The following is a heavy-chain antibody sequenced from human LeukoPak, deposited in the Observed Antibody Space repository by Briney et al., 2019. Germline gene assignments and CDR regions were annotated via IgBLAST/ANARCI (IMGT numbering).Heavy chain of an antibody. D-gene: IGHD2-15*01. CDR1: GFTFSSYS. V-gene: IGHV3-21*06. CDR3: ARDPGFCSGGSCYPDY. J-gene: IGHJ4*02. CDR2: ISSSSSYI. Sequence: GGSLRLSCAASGFTFSSYSVSWVRQAPGKGLEWVSLISSSSSYIHYANSVKGRFTISRDNAKNSLYLQMNSLRAEDTAVYYCARDPGFCSGGSCYPDYWGQGTLVTVSS.